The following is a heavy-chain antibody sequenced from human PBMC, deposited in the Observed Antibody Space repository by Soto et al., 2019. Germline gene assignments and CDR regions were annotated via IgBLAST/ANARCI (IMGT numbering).Heavy chain of an antibody. V-gene: IGHV3-21*01. Sequence: EVQLVESGGGLVKPGGSLRLSCAASGFTFSSYSMNWVRQAPGKGLEWVSAISRSSSYIDYADSAKGRFTISRDNAKNSLYLQMNSLRAEDTAVYYCARDQPVVVVAAFSDYWGQGTLVTVSS. J-gene: IGHJ4*02. D-gene: IGHD2-2*01. CDR1: GFTFSSYS. CDR2: ISRSSSYI. CDR3: ARDQPVVVVAAFSDY.